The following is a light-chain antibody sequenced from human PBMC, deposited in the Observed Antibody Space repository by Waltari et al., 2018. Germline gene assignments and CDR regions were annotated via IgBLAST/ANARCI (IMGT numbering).Light chain of an antibody. CDR1: SPNIGSNT. V-gene: IGLV1-44*01. CDR2: TNN. CDR3: AAWDDSLNGWV. Sequence: QSVLTQSPSASGTPGQRVTISCSGSSPNIGSNTVNWYKQVPGTAPKLLISTNNQRPSGVPDRFSGSQSGTSASLAISGLQSEDEADYFCAAWDDSLNGWVFGGGTKLSVL. J-gene: IGLJ3*02.